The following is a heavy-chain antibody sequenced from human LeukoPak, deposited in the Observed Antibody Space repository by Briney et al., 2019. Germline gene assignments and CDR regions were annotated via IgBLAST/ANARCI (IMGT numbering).Heavy chain of an antibody. V-gene: IGHV3-7*01. CDR2: IKQDGSEK. J-gene: IGHJ5*02. Sequence: GGSLRLSCAASGFTFSSYWMSWVRQAPGKGLEWVANIKQDGSEKYYVYSVKGRFTISRENATNSLYLQLNSRRAEDTAVYYCARDRNYDFWSGYSDRNWFAPWGQGTLVTVSS. D-gene: IGHD3-3*01. CDR1: GFTFSSYW. CDR3: ARDRNYDFWSGYSDRNWFAP.